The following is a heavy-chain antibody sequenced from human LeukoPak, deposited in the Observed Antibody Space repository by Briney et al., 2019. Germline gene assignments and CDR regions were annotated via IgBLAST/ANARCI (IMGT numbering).Heavy chain of an antibody. CDR1: GGSISSYY. CDR3: ARINCSGGSCYSNFDY. V-gene: IGHV4-4*07. J-gene: IGHJ4*02. CDR2: IYTSGST. Sequence: PSETLSLTCTVSGGSISSYYWSWIRQPAGKGLEWIGRIYTSGSTNYNPSLKSRVTMSVDTSKNQFSLKLSSVTAADTAVYYCARINCSGGSCYSNFDYWGQGTLVTVSS. D-gene: IGHD2-15*01.